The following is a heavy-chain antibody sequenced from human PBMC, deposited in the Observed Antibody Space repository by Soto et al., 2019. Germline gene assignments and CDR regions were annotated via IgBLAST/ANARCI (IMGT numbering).Heavy chain of an antibody. CDR1: DFILSDAW. J-gene: IGHJ4*02. CDR2: IKSKAHGGTT. V-gene: IGHV3-15*07. Sequence: EVQLEESGGGLIKPGESLTLSCAASDFILSDAWMKWVRQAPGKGLEWVGRIKSKAHGGTTDYAAPLKGRFTILRDDSKNTLYLQMNSLQTEDTAMYYCASYRDSSGLRRDAYWGQGSLVTVSS. CDR3: ASYRDSSGLRRDAY. D-gene: IGHD3-22*01.